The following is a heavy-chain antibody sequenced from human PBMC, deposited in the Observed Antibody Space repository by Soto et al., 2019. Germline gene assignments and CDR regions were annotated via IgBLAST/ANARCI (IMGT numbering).Heavy chain of an antibody. D-gene: IGHD3-3*01. CDR1: GDTFTDYY. J-gene: IGHJ6*02. CDR2: INPSGGST. CDR3: ARDQTGSNTYYDFWSGYPRVPYGMDV. Sequence: ASVKVSCKASGDTFTDYYIHWVRQAPGQGLEWMGIINPSGGSTSYAQKFQGRVTMTRDTSTSTVYMELSSLRSEDTAVYYCARDQTGSNTYYDFWSGYPRVPYGMDVWGQGTTVTVSS. V-gene: IGHV1-46*01.